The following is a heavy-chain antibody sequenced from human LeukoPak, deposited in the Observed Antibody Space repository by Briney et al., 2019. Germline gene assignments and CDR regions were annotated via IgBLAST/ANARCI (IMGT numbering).Heavy chain of an antibody. CDR2: ISYDGSTK. V-gene: IGHV3-30*18. D-gene: IGHD5-12*01. Sequence: PGWSLRLSCAASGSTISSYSMYCVRQAPGKGLGGLAIISYDGSTKYYADSVKGRFTISRDNSKNTLHLQMNSLGAEDTAVYYCAKAKLPKTTRTSGYDPVPYYYYGMEVWGQGATV. CDR3: AKAKLPKTTRTSGYDPVPYYYYGMEV. CDR1: GSTISSYS. J-gene: IGHJ6*02.